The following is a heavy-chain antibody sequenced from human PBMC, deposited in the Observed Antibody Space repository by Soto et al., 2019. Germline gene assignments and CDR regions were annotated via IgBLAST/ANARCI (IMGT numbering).Heavy chain of an antibody. Sequence: SETLDLTCPVSGVSIHNSHSFWAWIRQPPGKGLEFIGSVYHNGGAHYNSSLKSRVTISVDTAHNQVSLRMRSLTAADTAVYYCGRVVEGATRHTDPDSWGQGILVTVS. J-gene: IGHJ5*01. CDR1: GVSIHNSHSF. D-gene: IGHD3-3*01. CDR3: GRVVEGATRHTDPDS. V-gene: IGHV4-39*01. CDR2: VYHNGGA.